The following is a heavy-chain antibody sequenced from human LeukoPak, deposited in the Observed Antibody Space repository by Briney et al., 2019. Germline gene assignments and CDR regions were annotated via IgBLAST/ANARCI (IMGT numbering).Heavy chain of an antibody. CDR1: GFTFSSYA. Sequence: GGSLRLSCAASGFTFSSYAMSWVRQAPGKGLEWVSGISGSGGSTYYADSVKGRFPISRDNSKNTLYLQMNSLRAEDTAVYYCAKDLYSFGPFDYWGQGTLVTVSS. J-gene: IGHJ4*02. CDR3: AKDLYSFGPFDY. CDR2: ISGSGGST. V-gene: IGHV3-23*01. D-gene: IGHD5-18*01.